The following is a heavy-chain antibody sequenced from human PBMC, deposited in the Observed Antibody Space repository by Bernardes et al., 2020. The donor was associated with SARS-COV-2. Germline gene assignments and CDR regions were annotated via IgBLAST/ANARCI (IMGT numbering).Heavy chain of an antibody. V-gene: IGHV1-18*01. CDR3: AKEAAFGTDFDY. CDR1: GYTFTSYG. Sequence: ASVKVSCKASGYTFTSYGISWVRQAPGQGLEWMGWISAYNGNTNYAQKLQGRVTMTTDTSTSTAYMELRSLRSDDTAVYYCAKEAAFGTDFDYWGQGTLVTVSS. J-gene: IGHJ4*02. D-gene: IGHD3-16*01. CDR2: ISAYNGNT.